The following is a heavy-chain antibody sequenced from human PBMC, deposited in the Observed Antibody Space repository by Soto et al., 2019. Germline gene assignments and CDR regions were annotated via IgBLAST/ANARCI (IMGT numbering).Heavy chain of an antibody. V-gene: IGHV4-38-2*01. CDR2: IYHSGST. J-gene: IGHJ4*02. CDR1: GYSISSGYY. D-gene: IGHD2-15*01. Sequence: PSETLSLTCAVSGYSISSGYYWGWIRQPPGKGLEWIGSIYHSGSTYYNPSLKSRVTISVDTSKNQFSLKLSSVTAADTAVYYCARVFNPSRVVADTGLEFDYWGQGTLVTVS. CDR3: ARVFNPSRVVADTGLEFDY.